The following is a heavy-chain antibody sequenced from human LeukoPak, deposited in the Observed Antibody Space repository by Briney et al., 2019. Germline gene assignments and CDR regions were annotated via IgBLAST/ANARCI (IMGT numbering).Heavy chain of an antibody. V-gene: IGHV4-59*08. CDR3: ATHLLYGSGSYYSY. CDR1: GGSISSYY. D-gene: IGHD3-10*01. Sequence: PSETLSLTCTVSGGSISSYYWSWIRQPPGKGLEWIGHIYYSGSTNYNPSPKSRVTISLATSKNQFSLKLSSVTAADTAVYYCATHLLYGSGSYYSYWGQGTLVTVSS. J-gene: IGHJ4*02. CDR2: IYYSGST.